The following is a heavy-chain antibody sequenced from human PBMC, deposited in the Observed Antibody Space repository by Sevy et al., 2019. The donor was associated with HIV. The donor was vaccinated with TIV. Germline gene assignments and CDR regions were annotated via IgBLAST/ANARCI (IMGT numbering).Heavy chain of an antibody. D-gene: IGHD5-12*01. CDR1: GDSISSSSHY. V-gene: IGHV4-39*01. J-gene: IGHJ4*02. CDR3: ARQPTKLYSSYDYYFPFDY. Sequence: SESLSLTCTVSGDSISSSSHYWGWIRQPPRKGLEWIGSIYYSGSTFYNPSLKSRVAISVDTSKNQFSLNLTSVTAADTAAYHCARQPTKLYSSYDYYFPFDYWGQGALVTVSS. CDR2: IYYSGST.